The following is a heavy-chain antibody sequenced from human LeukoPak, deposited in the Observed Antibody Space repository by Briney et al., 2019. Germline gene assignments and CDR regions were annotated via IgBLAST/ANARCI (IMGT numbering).Heavy chain of an antibody. CDR2: IYYSGST. CDR3: AVQTTKSRSVGGY. V-gene: IGHV4-39*01. J-gene: IGHJ4*02. Sequence: PSETLSLTCTVSGGSISSSSYYWGWIRRPPGKGLEWIGSIYYSGSTYYNPSLKSRVTISVDTSKNQFSLKLSSVTAADTAVYYCAVQTTKSRSVGGYWGQGTLVTVSS. D-gene: IGHD1-1*01. CDR1: GGSISSSSYY.